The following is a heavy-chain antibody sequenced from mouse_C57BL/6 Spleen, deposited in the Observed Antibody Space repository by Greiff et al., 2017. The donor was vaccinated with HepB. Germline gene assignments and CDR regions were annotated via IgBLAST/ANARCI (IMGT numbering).Heavy chain of an antibody. Sequence: DVQLQESGPGLVKPSQSLSLTCSVTGYSITSGYYWNWIRQFPGNKLEWMGYISYDGSNNYNPSLKNRISITRDTSKNQFFLKLNSVTTEDTATYYCARDPEWYYFDYWGQGTTLTVSS. D-gene: IGHD1-3*01. V-gene: IGHV3-6*01. CDR3: ARDPEWYYFDY. J-gene: IGHJ2*01. CDR2: ISYDGSN. CDR1: GYSITSGYY.